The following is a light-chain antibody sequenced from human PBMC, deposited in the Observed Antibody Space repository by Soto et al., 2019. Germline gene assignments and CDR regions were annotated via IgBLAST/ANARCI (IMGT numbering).Light chain of an antibody. CDR1: FNDVGGYNY. V-gene: IGLV2-8*01. CDR3: CSYGGSNNFVL. CDR2: EVY. Sequence: QSALTQPPSASGSPGQSVTISCTGTFNDVGGYNYVSWYQQHPGKAPKVIIYEVYKRPSGVPDRFSGSKSGKTASLTVSGLQAEDEADYYCCSYGGSNNFVLFGGGTKLTVL. J-gene: IGLJ2*01.